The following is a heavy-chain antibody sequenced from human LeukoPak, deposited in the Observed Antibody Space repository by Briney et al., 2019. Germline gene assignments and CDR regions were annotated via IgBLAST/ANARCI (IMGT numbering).Heavy chain of an antibody. CDR3: ARALGYSYGYGIY. Sequence: GGSLRLSCAASGFTFSDCWMHLVRQAPGKGLEWVSRINTDGSTINYADSVKGRFTVSRDNAKNTMYLQMNSLRAEDSAVYYCARALGYSYGYGIYWGQGTLVTVSS. CDR2: INTDGSTI. CDR1: GFTFSDCW. J-gene: IGHJ4*02. D-gene: IGHD5-18*01. V-gene: IGHV3-74*01.